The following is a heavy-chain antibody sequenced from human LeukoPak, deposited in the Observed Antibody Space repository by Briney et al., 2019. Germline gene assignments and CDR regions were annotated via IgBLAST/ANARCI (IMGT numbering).Heavy chain of an antibody. CDR3: ARGGGYSYGSLDP. Sequence: PSETLSLTCTVSGGSISSYYWSWIRQPPGRGLEWIGSIYYSGSTYYNPSLKSRVTISVDTSKNQFSLKLSSVTAADTAVYYCARGGGYSYGSLDPWGQGTLVTVSS. V-gene: IGHV4-39*07. CDR1: GGSISSYY. D-gene: IGHD5-18*01. CDR2: IYYSGST. J-gene: IGHJ5*02.